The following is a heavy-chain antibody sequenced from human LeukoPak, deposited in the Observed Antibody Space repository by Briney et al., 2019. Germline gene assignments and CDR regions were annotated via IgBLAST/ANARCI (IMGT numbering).Heavy chain of an antibody. CDR1: GGSISSGGYS. CDR3: ASRTVTTAYFDY. J-gene: IGHJ4*02. CDR2: IYHSGST. V-gene: IGHV4-30-2*01. D-gene: IGHD4-17*01. Sequence: PSETLSLTCTVSGGSISSGGYSWSWIRQPPGKGLEWIGYIYHSGSTYYNPSLKSRVTISVDRSKNQFSLKLSSVTAADTAVYYCASRTVTTAYFDYWGQGTLVTVSS.